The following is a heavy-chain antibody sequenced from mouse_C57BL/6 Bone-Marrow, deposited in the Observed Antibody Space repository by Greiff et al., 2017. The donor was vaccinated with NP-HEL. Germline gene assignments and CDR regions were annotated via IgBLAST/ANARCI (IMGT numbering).Heavy chain of an antibody. D-gene: IGHD1-1*01. CDR1: GYAFSSSW. CDR2: IYPGEGDT. Sequence: VQLQQSGPELVKPGASVKISCKASGYAFSSSWMNWVKQRPGKGLEWIGRIYPGEGDTNYNGKFKGKATLTADKSSSTAYMQLSSLTSEDSAVYFCARSYCDSRRFDYWGQGTTLTVSS. J-gene: IGHJ2*01. V-gene: IGHV1-82*01. CDR3: ARSYCDSRRFDY.